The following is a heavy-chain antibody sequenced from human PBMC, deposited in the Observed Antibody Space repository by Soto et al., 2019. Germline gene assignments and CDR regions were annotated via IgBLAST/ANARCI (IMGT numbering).Heavy chain of an antibody. J-gene: IGHJ4*02. CDR1: GGSISSGYYY. Sequence: SETLSLTCSVSGGSISSGYYYWSWIRQPPGKGLEWIGNIYYSGNTYYNPSLKSRLIISIDTSKNQFSLKLSSVTAADTAVYYCASSPRYNWNYGGPPDYWGQGTLVTVSS. D-gene: IGHD1-7*01. CDR2: IYYSGNT. V-gene: IGHV4-30-4*01. CDR3: ASSPRYNWNYGGPPDY.